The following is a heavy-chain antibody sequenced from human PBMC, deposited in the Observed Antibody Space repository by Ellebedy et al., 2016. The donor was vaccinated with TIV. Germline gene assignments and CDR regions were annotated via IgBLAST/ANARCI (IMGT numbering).Heavy chain of an antibody. CDR1: GGSISRDY. CDR3: ARFRSGIVVAPAHYGMDV. V-gene: IGHV4-59*05. D-gene: IGHD2-2*01. CDR2: IYDSGRS. Sequence: SETLSLXXTVSGGSISRDYWSWIRQSPGKGLEWIGSIYDSGRSHYNPSLKSRVTISVDTSKNQFSLRLSSVTAADTAVYYCARFRSGIVVAPAHYGMDVWGQGTTVTVSS. J-gene: IGHJ6*02.